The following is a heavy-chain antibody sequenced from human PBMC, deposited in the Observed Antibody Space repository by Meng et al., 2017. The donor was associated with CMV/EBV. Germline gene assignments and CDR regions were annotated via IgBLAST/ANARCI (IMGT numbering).Heavy chain of an antibody. CDR2: IKQDGSDK. D-gene: IGHD1-26*01. CDR3: ARSRTPRGKGAEMDV. J-gene: IGHJ6*02. CDR1: GFTLSTYW. Sequence: GESLKISCAASGFTLSTYWMTWVRQAPGKGLESVANIKQDGSDKYYLDSVKGRFTISRDNAKNSLYLQLNSLRAEDTAVYYCARSRTPRGKGAEMDVWGQGTTVTVSS. V-gene: IGHV3-7*03.